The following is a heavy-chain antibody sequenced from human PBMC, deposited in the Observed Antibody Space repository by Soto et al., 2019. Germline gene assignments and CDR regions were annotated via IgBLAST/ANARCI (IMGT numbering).Heavy chain of an antibody. CDR3: ARLQGHCGRVSCYNYNYALDV. CDR1: GYRFTNYW. D-gene: IGHD2-15*01. CDR2: IDPSDSYS. V-gene: IGHV5-10-1*01. Sequence: XDSLKVSWQCSGYRFTNYWSTWVLQIPGKALEWMGRIDPSDSYSDYSPSFQGHVTVSADKSTSTAYLQWSSLKASDTAMYYCARLQGHCGRVSCYNYNYALDVWGQGTTVTVSS. J-gene: IGHJ6*02.